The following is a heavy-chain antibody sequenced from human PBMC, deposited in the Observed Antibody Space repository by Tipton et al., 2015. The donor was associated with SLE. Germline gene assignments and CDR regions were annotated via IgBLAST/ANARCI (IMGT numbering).Heavy chain of an antibody. CDR3: AKDLLTGQRPYYYYGMDV. D-gene: IGHD3-9*01. J-gene: IGHJ6*02. CDR1: GFTFSNYA. Sequence: SGFTFSNYAMNWVRQAPGKGLEWVSAISGSGGSTYYADSVKGRFSISRDNSKNTLYLQINSLRAEDTAVYYCAKDLLTGQRPYYYYGMDVWGQGTTVTVSS. V-gene: IGHV3-23*01. CDR2: ISGSGGST.